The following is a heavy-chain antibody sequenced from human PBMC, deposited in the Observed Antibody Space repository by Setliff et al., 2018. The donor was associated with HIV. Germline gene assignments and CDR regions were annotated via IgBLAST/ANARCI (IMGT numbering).Heavy chain of an antibody. J-gene: IGHJ4*02. CDR1: GFTFSGFW. V-gene: IGHV3-7*01. D-gene: IGHD6-19*01. CDR3: ARDIGLASIGSGWYLVDY. Sequence: GGSLRLSCAASGFTFSGFWMSWVRQAPGKGLEWVANINQDGSDKYYVDSVKGRFTISRDNAKNSLYLQMNSLRAEDTAVYHCARDIGLASIGSGWYLVDYWGQGTLVTVSP. CDR2: INQDGSDK.